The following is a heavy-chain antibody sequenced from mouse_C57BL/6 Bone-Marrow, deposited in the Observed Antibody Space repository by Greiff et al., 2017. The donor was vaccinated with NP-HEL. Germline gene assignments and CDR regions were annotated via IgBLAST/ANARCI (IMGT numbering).Heavy chain of an antibody. J-gene: IGHJ2*01. CDR3: ARRGRVTTYDY. CDR2: IRRGGSYT. V-gene: IGHV5-6*02. Sequence: EVKLVESGGDLVKPGGSLKLSCAASGFAFSSYGMSWVRQTPDTGLEWIAPIRRGGSYTYYPASVKGRFPISRDNAKNTLYLQMSSLKAEDTAMEYCARRGRVTTYDYWGQGTTLTVSS. D-gene: IGHD2-2*01. CDR1: GFAFSSYG.